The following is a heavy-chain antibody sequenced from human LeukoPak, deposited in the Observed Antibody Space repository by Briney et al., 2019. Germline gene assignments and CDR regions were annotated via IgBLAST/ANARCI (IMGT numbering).Heavy chain of an antibody. CDR3: ARDGCVEMATITYPFDY. J-gene: IGHJ4*02. D-gene: IGHD5-24*01. V-gene: IGHV1-18*01. Sequence: ASVKVSCKASGYTFTSYGISWVRQAPGQGLEWMGWISAYNGNTNYAQKLQGRVTMTTDTSTSTAYMELRSLRSDDTAVYYCARDGCVEMATITYPFDYWGQGTLVTVSS. CDR1: GYTFTSYG. CDR2: ISAYNGNT.